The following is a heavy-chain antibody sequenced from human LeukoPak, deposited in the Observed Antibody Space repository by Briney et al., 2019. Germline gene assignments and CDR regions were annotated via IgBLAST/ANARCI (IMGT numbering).Heavy chain of an antibody. D-gene: IGHD2-15*01. CDR1: GYSISSGYY. V-gene: IGHV4-38-2*01. CDR3: ARLKRDCSGGSCYWDAFDI. CDR2: IYHSGST. Sequence: PSETLSLTCAVSGYSISSGYYWGWIRQPPGKGLEWIGSIYHSGSTYYNPSLKSRVTISVDTSKNQFPLKLSSVTAADTAVYYCARLKRDCSGGSCYWDAFDIWGQGTMVTVSS. J-gene: IGHJ3*02.